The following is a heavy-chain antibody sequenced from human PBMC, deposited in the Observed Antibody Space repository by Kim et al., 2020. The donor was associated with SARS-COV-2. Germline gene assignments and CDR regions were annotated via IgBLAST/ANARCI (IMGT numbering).Heavy chain of an antibody. CDR1: GFTFNDYW. CDR2: IKNDGSET. V-gene: IGHV3-7*03. D-gene: IGHD6-13*01. J-gene: IGHJ6*01. Sequence: GGSRLSCVASGFTFNDYWMNWVRQAPGKGLEWVANIKNDGSETYPVDSVKGRFIIYRDNVKNSLYLQMNSLRSVDTAVYYCARDRAVGRSWPTYYYGMDVWGQGTAVTVS. CDR3: ARDRAVGRSWPTYYYGMDV.